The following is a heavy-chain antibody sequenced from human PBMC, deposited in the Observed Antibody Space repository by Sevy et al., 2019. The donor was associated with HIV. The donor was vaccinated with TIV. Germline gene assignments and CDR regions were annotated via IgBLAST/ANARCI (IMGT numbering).Heavy chain of an antibody. J-gene: IGHJ6*02. D-gene: IGHD3-3*01. CDR3: ARVEYDFWSGYYSGYGMDV. V-gene: IGHV3-11*01. Sequence: GGSLRLSCAASGFTFSDYYMSWIRQAPGKGLEWVSYISSSGSTIYYAVSVKGRFTMSKDNAKNSLYLQMNSLGAEDTAVSYCARVEYDFWSGYYSGYGMDVWGQGTTVTVSS. CDR2: ISSSGSTI. CDR1: GFTFSDYY.